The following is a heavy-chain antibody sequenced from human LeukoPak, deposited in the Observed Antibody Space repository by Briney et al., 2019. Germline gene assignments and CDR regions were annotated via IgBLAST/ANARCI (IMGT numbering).Heavy chain of an antibody. J-gene: IGHJ4*02. CDR2: ISGSGGST. V-gene: IGHV3-23*01. CDR1: GFTFSSYA. D-gene: IGHD3-10*01. CDR3: ARVLWNYYGSGAY. Sequence: GGSLRLSCAASGFTFSSYAMSWVRQAPGKGLEWVSAISGSGGSTYYADSVKGRFTISRDNSKNTLYLQMNSLRAEDTAVYYCARVLWNYYGSGAYWGQGTLVTVSS.